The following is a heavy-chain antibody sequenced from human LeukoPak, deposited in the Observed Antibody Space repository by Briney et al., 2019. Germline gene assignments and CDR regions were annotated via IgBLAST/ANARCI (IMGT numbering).Heavy chain of an antibody. CDR1: GYIFTNYW. D-gene: IGHD4-23*01. Sequence: GESLKISCKGSGYIFTNYWIGWVRQMPGKGLQWMGLIYPGDSDTRYTPSFQGQVTLSADKSINTAYLQWSSLKASDTAMYYCATLIDYGGNQYYFDYWGQGTLVTVSS. V-gene: IGHV5-51*01. CDR2: IYPGDSDT. J-gene: IGHJ4*02. CDR3: ATLIDYGGNQYYFDY.